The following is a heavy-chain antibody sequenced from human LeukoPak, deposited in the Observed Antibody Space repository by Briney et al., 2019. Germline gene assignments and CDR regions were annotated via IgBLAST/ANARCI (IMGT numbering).Heavy chain of an antibody. J-gene: IGHJ3*02. CDR3: ARSDSSGWYGAFDI. CDR2: IYSGGST. Sequence: GGSLILSCAASGFTFSSYWMHWVRQAPGEGLEWVSVIYSGGSTYYADSVKGRFTISRDNSKNTLYLQMNSLRAEDTAVYYCARSDSSGWYGAFDIWGQGTMVTVSS. CDR1: GFTFSSYW. V-gene: IGHV3-66*01. D-gene: IGHD6-19*01.